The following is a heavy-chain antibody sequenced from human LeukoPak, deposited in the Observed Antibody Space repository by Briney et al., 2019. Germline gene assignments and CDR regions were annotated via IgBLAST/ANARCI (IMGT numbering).Heavy chain of an antibody. CDR1: GFTFSSYG. Sequence: PGRSLRLSCAASGFTFSSYGMHWVRQPPGKGLEWVAVIWYDGRNKYYADSVKGRFTISRDNSKNTLYLQMNSLRAEDTAVYYCANLNYYDSSGYYPEYFQHWGQGTLVTVSS. CDR2: IWYDGRNK. D-gene: IGHD3-22*01. CDR3: ANLNYYDSSGYYPEYFQH. V-gene: IGHV3-33*06. J-gene: IGHJ1*01.